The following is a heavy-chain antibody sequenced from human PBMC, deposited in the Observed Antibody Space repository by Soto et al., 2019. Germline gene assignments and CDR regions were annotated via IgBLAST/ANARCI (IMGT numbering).Heavy chain of an antibody. V-gene: IGHV4-59*01. D-gene: IGHD3-10*01. Sequence: QVQLQESGPGLVKPSETLSLTCTVSGGSISSYYWSWIRQPPGKGLEWIGYIYYSGSTNYNPFLKSRVTISVDTSKNQFSLKLSSVTAADTAVYYCARDAGDYYGSGIDYWGQGTLVTVSS. CDR2: IYYSGST. J-gene: IGHJ4*02. CDR1: GGSISSYY. CDR3: ARDAGDYYGSGIDY.